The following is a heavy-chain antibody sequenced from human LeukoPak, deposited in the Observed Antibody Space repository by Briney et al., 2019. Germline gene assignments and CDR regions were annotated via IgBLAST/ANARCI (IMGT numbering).Heavy chain of an antibody. J-gene: IGHJ4*02. CDR3: ARGRLLFGGYYFDY. Sequence: GGSLRLSCAASGFTFSSYDMHWVRQATGKGLEWVSAIGTAGDTYYPGSVKGRFTITRENAKNSLYLQMNSLGDGDTAVYYCARGRLLFGGYYFDYWGQGTLVTVSS. V-gene: IGHV3-13*01. CDR1: GFTFSSYD. CDR2: IGTAGDT. D-gene: IGHD2-21*02.